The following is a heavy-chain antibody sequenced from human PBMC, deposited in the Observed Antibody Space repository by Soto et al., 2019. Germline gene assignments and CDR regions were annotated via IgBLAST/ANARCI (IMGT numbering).Heavy chain of an antibody. CDR2: ISGSGGST. V-gene: IGHV3-23*01. Sequence: GGSLRLSCAASGFTISSYAMSWVRQAPGKGLEWVSAISGSGGSTYYADSVKGRFTISRDNSKNTLYLQMNSLRAEDTAVYYCAKFRTHIAAAGSPFDYWGQATLVTVS. CDR1: GFTISSYA. CDR3: AKFRTHIAAAGSPFDY. D-gene: IGHD6-13*01. J-gene: IGHJ4*02.